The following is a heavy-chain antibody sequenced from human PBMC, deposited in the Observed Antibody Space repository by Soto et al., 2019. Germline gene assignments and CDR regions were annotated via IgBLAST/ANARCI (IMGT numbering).Heavy chain of an antibody. CDR1: GGSISSYY. V-gene: IGHV4-59*08. CDR2: IYYSGST. D-gene: IGHD5-18*01. CDR3: ARQGFGYSYGYYFDY. J-gene: IGHJ4*02. Sequence: SETLSLTCTVSGGSISSYYWSWIRQPPGKGLEWIGYIYYSGSTNYNPSLKSRVTISVDTSKNQFSLKQSSVTAADTAVYYCARQGFGYSYGYYFDYWGQGTLVTVSS.